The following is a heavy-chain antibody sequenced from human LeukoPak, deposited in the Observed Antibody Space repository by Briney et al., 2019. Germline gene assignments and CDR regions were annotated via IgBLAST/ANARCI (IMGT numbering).Heavy chain of an antibody. Sequence: GGSLRLSCAASGFTFSDFGMNWVRQAPGKGLEWVVSISNGGTEFYADSVKGRFAISRDTSTNTLSLQMNSLRTEDTAVYFCARRTGDTRFCSRFSCFLPDYWGQGTLVTVSS. V-gene: IGHV3-30*01. CDR3: ARRTGDTRFCSRFSCFLPDY. CDR2: ISNGGTE. D-gene: IGHD2-2*01. CDR1: GFTFSDFG. J-gene: IGHJ4*02.